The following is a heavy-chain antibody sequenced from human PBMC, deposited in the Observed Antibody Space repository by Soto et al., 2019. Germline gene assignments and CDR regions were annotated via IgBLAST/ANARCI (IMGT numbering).Heavy chain of an antibody. V-gene: IGHV5-51*01. CDR3: ARFYYDSSGYLPSPYYYYYGMDV. CDR1: GYSFTSYW. CDR2: IYPGDSDT. J-gene: IGHJ6*02. Sequence: PGESLKISCKGSGYSFTSYWIGWVRQMPGKGLELMGIIYPGDSDTRYSPSFQGQVTISADKSISTAYLQWNSLRAEDTAVYYCARFYYDSSGYLPSPYYYYYGMDVWGQGTTVTVSS. D-gene: IGHD3-22*01.